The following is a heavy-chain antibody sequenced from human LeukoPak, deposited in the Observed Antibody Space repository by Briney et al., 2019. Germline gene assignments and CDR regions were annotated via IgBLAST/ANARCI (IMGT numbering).Heavy chain of an antibody. V-gene: IGHV3-23*01. CDR1: GFTFSSYA. CDR2: INDGGQDT. CDR3: ANEVGPTIGVAGY. J-gene: IGHJ4*02. Sequence: GGSLRLSCVASGFTFSSYAMSWVRQAPGKGPEWVSAINDGGQDTYYSDSVRGRFTISRDNSKNTVYLQMNSLRGEDTAVYHCANEVGPTIGVAGYWGQGTQVTVSS. D-gene: IGHD6-19*01.